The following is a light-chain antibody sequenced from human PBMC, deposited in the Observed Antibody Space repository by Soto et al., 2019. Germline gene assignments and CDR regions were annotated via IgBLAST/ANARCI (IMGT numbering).Light chain of an antibody. J-gene: IGLJ3*02. CDR2: DAN. V-gene: IGLV7-46*01. Sequence: QAVVTQEPSLTVSPGGTVTLTCGPTGGVATSGQSPYWFQQKPGQAPRTLTSDANKRHSWTPARFSASLLGDKGALTLSGAQPEDEADYFCLVYYSGTWVFGGGTKLTVL. CDR3: LVYYSGTWV. CDR1: GGVATSGQS.